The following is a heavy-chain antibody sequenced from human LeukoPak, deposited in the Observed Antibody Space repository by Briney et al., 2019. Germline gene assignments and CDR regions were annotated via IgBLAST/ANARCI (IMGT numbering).Heavy chain of an antibody. CDR3: AKPYDFWSSFDY. Sequence: GGSLRLSCAASGFTFSSYAMSWVRQAPGKGLEWVSAISGSGGSTYYADSVKGRFTISRDNFKNTLYLQMNSLRAEDTAVYYCAKPYDFWSSFDYWGQGTLVTVSS. CDR1: GFTFSSYA. J-gene: IGHJ4*02. CDR2: ISGSGGST. V-gene: IGHV3-23*01. D-gene: IGHD3-3*01.